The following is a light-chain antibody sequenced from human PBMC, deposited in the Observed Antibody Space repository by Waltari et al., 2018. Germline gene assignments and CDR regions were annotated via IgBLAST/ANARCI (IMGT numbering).Light chain of an antibody. J-gene: IGLJ3*02. CDR1: ALSRQY. CDR2: KDT. Sequence: SYELTQPPSVSVSPGQTATITCSGDALSRQYSYWYQQKPGQAPLLMIFKDTERPSGLPERFSGSSSGITVTWTIHGVQAEDEADYYCQSTDSTASYVLFGGGTKLTVL. V-gene: IGLV3-25*03. CDR3: QSTDSTASYVL.